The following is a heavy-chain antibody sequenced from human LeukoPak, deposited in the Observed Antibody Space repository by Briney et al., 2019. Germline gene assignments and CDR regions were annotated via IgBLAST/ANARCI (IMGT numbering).Heavy chain of an antibody. CDR3: AREGSSGY. CDR1: GYTFTASN. V-gene: IGHV1-2*02. Sequence: ASVKVSCKASGYTFTASNIHLVRPAPGQGLGWMGWIRPNNGATTYAQKFQGTVIMTRHTSLGTAYIELSRLESDDTAVYFCAREGSSGYWGQGTLVTVSS. J-gene: IGHJ4*02. CDR2: IRPNNGAT. D-gene: IGHD1-26*01.